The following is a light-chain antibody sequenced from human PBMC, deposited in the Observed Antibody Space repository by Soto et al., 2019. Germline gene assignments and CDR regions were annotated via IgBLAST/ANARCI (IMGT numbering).Light chain of an antibody. J-gene: IGKJ5*01. CDR1: QSIALS. CDR3: QPSYTTPRIT. Sequence: DIQVSQSRSSLSSSVECTFTMTCLSSQSIALSVNWYQHTPGKAPKHLIYAASSLQTAVPSRFTGSGSGTEFTLTIDSLQPEDFATYHCQPSYTTPRITFGQGTRLEIK. CDR2: AAS. V-gene: IGKV1-39*01.